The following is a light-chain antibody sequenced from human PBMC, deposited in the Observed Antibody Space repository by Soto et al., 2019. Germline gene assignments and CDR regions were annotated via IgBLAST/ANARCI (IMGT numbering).Light chain of an antibody. CDR2: GAS. J-gene: IGKJ1*01. CDR3: QQSYSTLWT. V-gene: IGKV1-39*01. Sequence: DIQMTQSPSSLSASVGDKVTITCRASQSIRSYLNWYQQKPGKAPKLLIYGASSLQSGVPSRFSGSGSGTEFTLTISSLQAEDFATYYCQQSYSTLWTFGQGTKVEIK. CDR1: QSIRSY.